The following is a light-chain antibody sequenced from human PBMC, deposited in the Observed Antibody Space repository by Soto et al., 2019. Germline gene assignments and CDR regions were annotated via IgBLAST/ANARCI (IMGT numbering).Light chain of an antibody. CDR1: QSVGHW. J-gene: IGKJ4*01. CDR3: QQYHDYFT. Sequence: DIQMTQSPSTLSASVGDRVTVTCRASQSVGHWVAWYQQKTGQAPKLLISDISKLQSGVPSRFSGGGVGTDFTLSINSLQPDDLATYYCQQYHDYFTFGGGTRVEI. CDR2: DIS. V-gene: IGKV1-5*01.